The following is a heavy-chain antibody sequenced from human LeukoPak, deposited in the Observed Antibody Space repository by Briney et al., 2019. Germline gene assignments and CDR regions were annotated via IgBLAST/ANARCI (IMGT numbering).Heavy chain of an antibody. J-gene: IGHJ5*02. CDR1: GFTFSSYA. CDR2: ISYDGSNK. Sequence: GGSLRLSCAASGFTFSSYAMHWVRQAPGKGLEGVAVISYDGSNKYYADSVKGRFTISRDNSKNTLYLQMNSLRAEDTAVYYCARDQGTGWFDPWGQGTLVTVSS. CDR3: ARDQGTGWFDP. D-gene: IGHD1-1*01. V-gene: IGHV3-30-3*01.